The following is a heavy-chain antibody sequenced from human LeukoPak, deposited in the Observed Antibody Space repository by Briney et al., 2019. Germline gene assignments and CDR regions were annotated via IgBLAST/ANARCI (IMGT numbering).Heavy chain of an antibody. CDR1: GGTFSSYA. Sequence: SVKVSCTASGGTFSSYAISWVRQAPGQGLEWMGGIIPIFGTANYAQKFQGRVTITADESTSTAYMELSSLRSEDTAVYYCARVWTYYYDSSGFNWFDPWGQGTLVTVSS. CDR3: ARVWTYYYDSSGFNWFDP. D-gene: IGHD3-22*01. V-gene: IGHV1-69*13. J-gene: IGHJ5*02. CDR2: IIPIFGTA.